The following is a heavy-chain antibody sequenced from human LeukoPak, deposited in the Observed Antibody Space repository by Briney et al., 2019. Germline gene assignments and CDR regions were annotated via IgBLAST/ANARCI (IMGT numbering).Heavy chain of an antibody. D-gene: IGHD6-19*01. CDR3: ARDIAVAGTDAFDI. V-gene: IGHV3-30-3*01. Sequence: GGSLRLSCAASGFTFSSYAMHWVRQAPGKGLEWVAVISYDGSNNYYADSVKGRFTISRDNSKNTLYLQMNSLRAEDTAVYYCARDIAVAGTDAFDIWGQGTMVTVSS. CDR2: ISYDGSNN. J-gene: IGHJ3*02. CDR1: GFTFSSYA.